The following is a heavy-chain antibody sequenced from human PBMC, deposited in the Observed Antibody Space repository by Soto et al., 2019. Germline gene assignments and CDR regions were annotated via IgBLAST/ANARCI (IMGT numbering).Heavy chain of an antibody. CDR3: ARHPSGFWFDP. D-gene: IGHD5-12*01. CDR2: IYYSGST. J-gene: IGHJ5*02. V-gene: IGHV4-39*01. CDR1: GGSISSSSYF. Sequence: QLQLQESGPGLVKPSETLSLTCTVSGGSISSSSYFWGWIRQPPGKGLEWIGSIYYSGSTYYNPSLTSLVTVPVDTSKDQLSLVLISVPAADTAVYCCARHPSGFWFDPWGQGTLVTVSS.